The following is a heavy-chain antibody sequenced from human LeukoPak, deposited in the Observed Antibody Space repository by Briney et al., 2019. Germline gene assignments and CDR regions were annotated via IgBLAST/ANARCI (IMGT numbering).Heavy chain of an antibody. Sequence: GGSLRLSCAASGFTFSSYSMNWVRQAPGKGLEWVSSISRSSSFIFYADPLKGRFTISRDNARNSLYLQMNSLRAEDTAVYFCARVDQYSSSWYFDYWGQGTLVTVSS. CDR2: ISRSSSFI. CDR1: GFTFSSYS. J-gene: IGHJ4*02. CDR3: ARVDQYSSSWYFDY. D-gene: IGHD6-13*01. V-gene: IGHV3-21*01.